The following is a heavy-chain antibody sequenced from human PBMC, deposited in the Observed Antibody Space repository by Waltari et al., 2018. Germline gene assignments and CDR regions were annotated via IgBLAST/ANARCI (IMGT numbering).Heavy chain of an antibody. CDR3: ARVAQGSRWDFDF. V-gene: IGHV3-48*04. CDR2: IRGGGTPI. Sequence: EVQLVESGGGVVQSGGSLRLSCAAFGFTFNTYSMTWVRQAPGKGLEWTAYIRGGGTPIFYADSVKGRFTISRDNARNSLYLQMNSLRAEDTAIYYCARVAQGSRWDFDFWGQGTLVTVSS. D-gene: IGHD1-26*01. CDR1: GFTFNTYS. J-gene: IGHJ4*02.